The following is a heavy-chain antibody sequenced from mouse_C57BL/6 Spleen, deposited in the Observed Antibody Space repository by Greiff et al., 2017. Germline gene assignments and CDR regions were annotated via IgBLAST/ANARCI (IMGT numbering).Heavy chain of an antibody. V-gene: IGHV1-59*01. J-gene: IGHJ1*03. CDR1: GYTFTSYW. Sequence: QVQLLQPGAELVRPGTSVKLSCKASGYTFTSYWMHWVQQRPGQGLEWIGVIAPSASYTTYNQQFKGKATLTVDISASTAYMQRSSLTSEDSAVYYCARMYYDGSSYPYFDVWGTGTTVTVSS. CDR3: ARMYYDGSSYPYFDV. D-gene: IGHD1-1*01. CDR2: IAPSASYT.